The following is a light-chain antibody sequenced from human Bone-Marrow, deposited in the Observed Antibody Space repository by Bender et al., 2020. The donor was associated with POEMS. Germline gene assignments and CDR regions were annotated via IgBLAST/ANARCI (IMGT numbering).Light chain of an antibody. CDR1: SSDVGSYKL. CDR3: QSYDNSLGGWV. V-gene: IGLV2-14*02. CDR2: DVS. Sequence: QSALTQPASVSGSPGQSITISCTGTSSDVGSYKLVSWYQQHPGKAPKLIIYDVSSRASGTSGRFSGSKSGNTASLTISGLQAEDEGDYYCQSYDNSLGGWVFGGGTKLTVL. J-gene: IGLJ3*02.